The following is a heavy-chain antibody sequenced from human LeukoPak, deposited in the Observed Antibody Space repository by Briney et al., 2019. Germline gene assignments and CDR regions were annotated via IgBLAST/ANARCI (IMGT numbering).Heavy chain of an antibody. J-gene: IGHJ3*02. V-gene: IGHV3-30*02. CDR1: GFTFSSYA. D-gene: IGHD2-2*01. CDR3: ARDRYQRYCSSTSCYGGAFDI. Sequence: GGSLRLSCAASGFTFSSYAMHWVRQAPGKGLEWVAFIRYDGSNEYYADSVKGRFTISRDNSKNTLYLQMNSLRAEDTAVYYCARDRYQRYCSSTSCYGGAFDIWGQGTMVTVSS. CDR2: IRYDGSNE.